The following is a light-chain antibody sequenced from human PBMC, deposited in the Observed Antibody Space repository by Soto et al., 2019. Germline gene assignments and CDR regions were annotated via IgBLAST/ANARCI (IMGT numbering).Light chain of an antibody. CDR1: QSVSSN. CDR3: EQYGSSPRT. V-gene: IGKV3-20*01. J-gene: IGKJ1*01. Sequence: EIVLTQSPGTLSLSPGERATLSCRASQSVSSNLAWYQQKPGQAPRLLIYGASNRATGIPDRFSGSGSGTDFTLTISRLEPEDSAVYYCEQYGSSPRTFGQGTKVDIK. CDR2: GAS.